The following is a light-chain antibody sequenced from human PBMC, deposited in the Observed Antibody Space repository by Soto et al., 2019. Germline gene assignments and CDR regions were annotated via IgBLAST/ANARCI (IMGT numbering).Light chain of an antibody. Sequence: DIVLTQSPATLSVSPGESATLSCRASQSVSRALAWYQHVPGQAPRLLIYDSSTRATGVPARFSGSGSGTRFTLTISSLQSEDFATYYCQQYNSFFYSFGQGTRL. CDR1: QSVSRA. V-gene: IGKV3-15*01. CDR3: QQYNSFFYS. J-gene: IGKJ2*01. CDR2: DSS.